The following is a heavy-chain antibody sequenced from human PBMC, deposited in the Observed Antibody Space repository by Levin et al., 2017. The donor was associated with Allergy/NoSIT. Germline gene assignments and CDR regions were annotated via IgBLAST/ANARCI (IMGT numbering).Heavy chain of an antibody. Sequence: SETLSLTCAVYGGSFSGYYWSWIRQPPGKGLEWIGEINHSGSTNYNPSLKSRVTISVDTSKNQFSLKLSSVTAADTAVYYWARGRGGALMSIAARRGAFDIWGQGTMVTVSS. CDR3: ARGRGGALMSIAARRGAFDI. J-gene: IGHJ3*02. CDR1: GGSFSGYY. D-gene: IGHD6-6*01. CDR2: INHSGST. V-gene: IGHV4-34*01.